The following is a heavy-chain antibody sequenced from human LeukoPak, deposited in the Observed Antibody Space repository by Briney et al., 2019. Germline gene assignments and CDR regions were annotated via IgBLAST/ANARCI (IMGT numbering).Heavy chain of an antibody. CDR2: IYYSGGT. CDR3: ARSSYDSSGYYGY. D-gene: IGHD3-22*01. Sequence: SETLSLTCTVSGGSISSDYWSWIRQPPGKGLEWIGNIYYSGGTNYNPSLKSQVTISVDTSKNQFSLNLSSVTAADTAVYYCARSSYDSSGYYGYWGQGTLVTVSS. V-gene: IGHV4-59*01. CDR1: GGSISSDY. J-gene: IGHJ4*02.